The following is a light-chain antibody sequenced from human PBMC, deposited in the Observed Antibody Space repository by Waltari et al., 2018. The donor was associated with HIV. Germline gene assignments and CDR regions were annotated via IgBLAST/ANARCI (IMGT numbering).Light chain of an antibody. J-gene: IGLJ2*01. Sequence: QSVLTQPPSASGTPWQRVTIQCYGSSSNTGSKTEYWYKKLPGPSPKILIYRNNQRPSGVPDRFSGSKSGTSASLAISGLRSEDEADYYCAAWDDSLSGPLVVFGGGTKLTVL. CDR1: SSNTGSKT. V-gene: IGLV1-47*01. CDR2: RNN. CDR3: AAWDDSLSGPLVV.